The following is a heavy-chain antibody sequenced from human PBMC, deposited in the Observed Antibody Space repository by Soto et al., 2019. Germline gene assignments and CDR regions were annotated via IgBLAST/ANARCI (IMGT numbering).Heavy chain of an antibody. CDR2: MNPNSGNT. D-gene: IGHD3-10*01. CDR3: ARGPDYYGSGSRREFWFDP. V-gene: IGHV1-8*01. J-gene: IGHJ5*02. Sequence: GASVKVSCKASGYTFTSYDINWVRQATGQGLEWMGWMNPNSGNTGYAQKFQGRVTMTRNTSISTAYMELSSLRPEDTAVYYCARGPDYYGSGSRREFWFDPWGQGTLVTVSS. CDR1: GYTFTSYD.